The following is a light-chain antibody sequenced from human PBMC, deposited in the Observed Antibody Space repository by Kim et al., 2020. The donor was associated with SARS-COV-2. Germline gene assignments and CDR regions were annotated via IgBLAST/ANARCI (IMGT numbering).Light chain of an antibody. CDR2: EAS. Sequence: DIQMTQSPFTLSASVGERVTITCRASRSLGGLLAWSQQKPGQAPKLLIYEASTLKSGVPSRFSGSGSETEFTLTTSSLQTDDFATYCCQQYRSYPWTFGQRAKVDIK. CDR3: QQYRSYPWT. J-gene: IGKJ1*01. CDR1: RSLGGL. V-gene: IGKV1-5*03.